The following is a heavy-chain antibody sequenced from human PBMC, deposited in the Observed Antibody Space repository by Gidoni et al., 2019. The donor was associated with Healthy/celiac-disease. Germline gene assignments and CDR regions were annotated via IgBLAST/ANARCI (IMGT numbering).Heavy chain of an antibody. Sequence: QVQLQQWGAGLLKPSETLSLTCAVYGGSFSGYYWSWIRQPPGKGLEWIGEINHSGSTNYNPSLKSRVTISVDTSKNQFSLKLSSVTAADTAVYYCAREGGSGSYYFAWFDPWGQGTLVTVSS. J-gene: IGHJ5*02. V-gene: IGHV4-34*01. CDR1: GGSFSGYY. CDR2: INHSGST. D-gene: IGHD1-26*01. CDR3: AREGGSGSYYFAWFDP.